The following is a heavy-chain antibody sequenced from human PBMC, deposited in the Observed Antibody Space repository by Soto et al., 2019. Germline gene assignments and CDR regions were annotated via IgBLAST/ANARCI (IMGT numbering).Heavy chain of an antibody. CDR3: ARDTGGSYDF. Sequence: PGGSLRLSCAASGFTFSDYYMDWVRQLPGKGLEWVGRTRNKANSYTTEYAPSVKGRFTISRHDSEDSMYLQMNSLKTEDTAVYYCARDTGGSYDFWGQGALVNVPQ. J-gene: IGHJ4*02. D-gene: IGHD1-26*01. CDR2: TRNKANSYTT. CDR1: GFTFSDYY. V-gene: IGHV3-72*01.